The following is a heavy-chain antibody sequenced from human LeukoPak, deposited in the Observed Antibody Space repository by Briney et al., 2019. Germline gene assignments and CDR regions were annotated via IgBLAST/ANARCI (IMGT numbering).Heavy chain of an antibody. V-gene: IGHV3-11*01. CDR3: AREVLSSGYSGYGESYGMDV. J-gene: IGHJ6*02. CDR2: ISSSGSTI. Sequence: PGGSLRLSCAASGFTFSDYYMSWIRQAPGKGLEWGSYISSSGSTIYYADSVKGRFTISRDNAKNSLYLQMNSLRAEDTAVYYCAREVLSSGYSGYGESYGMDVWGQGTTVTVSS. D-gene: IGHD5-12*01. CDR1: GFTFSDYY.